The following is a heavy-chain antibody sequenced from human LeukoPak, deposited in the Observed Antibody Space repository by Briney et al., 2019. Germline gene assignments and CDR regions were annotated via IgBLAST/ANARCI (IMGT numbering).Heavy chain of an antibody. J-gene: IGHJ4*02. V-gene: IGHV1-2*02. Sequence: GSSVKVSCKASGGTLSSNGIVWVRQAPGQGLEWMGWINPNSGGTNYAQKFQGRVTMTRDTSISTAYMELSRLRSDDTAVYYCARVFGDYYYGSGSYYTADYWGQGTLVTVSS. CDR1: GGTLSSNG. CDR3: ARVFGDYYYGSGSYYTADY. CDR2: INPNSGGT. D-gene: IGHD3-10*01.